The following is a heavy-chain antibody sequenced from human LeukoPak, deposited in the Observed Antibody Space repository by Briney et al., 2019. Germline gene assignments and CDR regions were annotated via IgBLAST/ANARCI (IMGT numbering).Heavy chain of an antibody. D-gene: IGHD2-21*01. V-gene: IGHV3-21*01. J-gene: IGHJ4*02. CDR2: ISSSSSYI. Sequence: GGSLRLSCAASGFTFSSYSMSWVRQAPGKGLEWVSSISSSSSYIYYADSVEGRFTISRDNAKNSLYLQMNSLRAEDTAVYYCASLRGEGFDYWGQGTLVTVSS. CDR1: GFTFSSYS. CDR3: ASLRGEGFDY.